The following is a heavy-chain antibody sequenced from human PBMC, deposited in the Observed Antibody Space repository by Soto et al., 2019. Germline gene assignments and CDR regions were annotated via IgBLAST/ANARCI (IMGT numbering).Heavy chain of an antibody. J-gene: IGHJ3*02. D-gene: IGHD3-10*01. Sequence: QVQLQESGPGLVKPSQTLSLTFTFSGRSMSRGDYYCGWIRQPPGKGRERIGFIYHTWSTYYSSSLKSRVAISVDTSKSQFSLKLSSVTAADTAVYYGARDPLYDYGELSPVFDIWGQGPMVTVSS. CDR3: ARDPLYDYGELSPVFDI. CDR1: GRSMSRGDYY. CDR2: IYHTWST. V-gene: IGHV4-30-4*01.